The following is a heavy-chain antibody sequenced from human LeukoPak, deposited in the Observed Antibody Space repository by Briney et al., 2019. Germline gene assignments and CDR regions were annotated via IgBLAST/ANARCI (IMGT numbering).Heavy chain of an antibody. CDR1: GFTFSGSA. V-gene: IGHV3-73*01. J-gene: IGHJ6*04. CDR2: IRSKASSYAT. Sequence: RTGGSLRLSCAASGFTFSGSAMHWVRQASGKGLEWVGRIRSKASSYATAYAVSVKGRFTISRDDSKNTAYLQMNSLKTEDTAVYYCTRISPDYDPLDVWGKGTTVTVSS. CDR3: TRISPDYDPLDV. D-gene: IGHD3-3*01.